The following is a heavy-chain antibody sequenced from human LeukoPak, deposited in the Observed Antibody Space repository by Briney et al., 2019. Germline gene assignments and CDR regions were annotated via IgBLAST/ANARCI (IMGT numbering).Heavy chain of an antibody. CDR3: ARAPGCRGGKCYSFDY. D-gene: IGHD2-15*01. CDR1: SASVNNNY. Sequence: PETLSLTCSVSSASVNNNYWNWIRQPPGKGLEWIGFTHDGGSTTYNPSLKSRVTISVDTPKNQFSLKLSSVTAADTAVYYCARAPGCRGGKCYSFDYWGQGMLVTVSS. V-gene: IGHV4-59*02. J-gene: IGHJ4*02. CDR2: THDGGST.